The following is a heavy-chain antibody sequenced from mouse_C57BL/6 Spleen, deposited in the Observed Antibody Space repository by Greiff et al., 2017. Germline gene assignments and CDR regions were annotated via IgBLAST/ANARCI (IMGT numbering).Heavy chain of an antibody. CDR3: ARHYDDYDPYYFDY. Sequence: EVKLVESGGDLVKPGGSLKLSCAASGFTFSSYGLSWVRPTPDTRLEWVATISSGGSYPYYPARVNGRFTISSDNAKNTLYLQMSSLKSEDTAMYYCARHYDDYDPYYFDYGGQGTTLTVSS. V-gene: IGHV5-6*02. CDR1: GFTFSSYG. CDR2: ISSGGSYP. J-gene: IGHJ2*01. D-gene: IGHD2-4*01.